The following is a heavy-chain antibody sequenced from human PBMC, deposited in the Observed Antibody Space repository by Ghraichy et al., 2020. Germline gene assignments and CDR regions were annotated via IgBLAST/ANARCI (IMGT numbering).Heavy chain of an antibody. CDR2: IKPDVSER. Sequence: GGSLRLSCAASGFTFSSYWMSWVRQAPGKGLEWVANIKPDVSERYYLDSVKGRFTISRDNAENSLDLQMHSLRAEDTAVYYCARRVAVAGTWIWYLDIWGRGTLVSVSS. V-gene: IGHV3-7*03. J-gene: IGHJ2*01. CDR3: ARRVAVAGTWIWYLDI. D-gene: IGHD6-19*01. CDR1: GFTFSSYW.